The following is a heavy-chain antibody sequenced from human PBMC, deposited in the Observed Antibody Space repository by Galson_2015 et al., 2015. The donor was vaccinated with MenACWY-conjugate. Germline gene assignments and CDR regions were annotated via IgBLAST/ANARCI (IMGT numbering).Heavy chain of an antibody. CDR1: GGSISSYY. D-gene: IGHD1-26*01. CDR2: IYYSGST. J-gene: IGHJ4*02. CDR3: ARQRVGATAKFDY. V-gene: IGHV4-59*08. Sequence: LSLTCTVSGGSISSYYWSWIRQPPGKGLEWIGYIYYSGSTNYNPSLKSRVTISVDTSKNQFSLKLSSVTAADTAVYYCARQRVGATAKFDYWGQGTLVTVSS.